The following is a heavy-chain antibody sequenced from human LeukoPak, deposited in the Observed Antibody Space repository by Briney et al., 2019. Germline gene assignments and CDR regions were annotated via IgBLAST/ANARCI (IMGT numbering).Heavy chain of an antibody. J-gene: IGHJ4*02. CDR3: ARDVTMIRRRSYFDY. Sequence: SETLSLTCAVYGGSFSGYYWSWIRQPPGKGLEWIGEINHSGSTNYNPSLKSRVTISVDTSKDQFSPKLSSVTAADTAVYYCARDVTMIRRRSYFDYWGQGTLVTASS. D-gene: IGHD3-22*01. CDR2: INHSGST. CDR1: GGSFSGYY. V-gene: IGHV4-34*01.